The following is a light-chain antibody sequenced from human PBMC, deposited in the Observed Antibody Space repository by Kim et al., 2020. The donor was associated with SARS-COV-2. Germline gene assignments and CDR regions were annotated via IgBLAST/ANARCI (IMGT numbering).Light chain of an antibody. CDR3: AAWDDSLKNRL. J-gene: IGLJ2*01. CDR2: GNN. V-gene: IGLV1-44*01. CDR1: SSNIGRNI. Sequence: GQRVTIAWSGSSSNIGRNIVIWYQQVPGTAPKLLIYGNNQWSSGVPDRFSGFKSGTSASLAISGLQSEDEAEYYCAAWDDSLKNRLFGGGTQLTVL.